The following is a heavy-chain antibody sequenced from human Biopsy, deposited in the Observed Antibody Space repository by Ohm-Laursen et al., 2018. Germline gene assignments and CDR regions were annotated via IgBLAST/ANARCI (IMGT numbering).Heavy chain of an antibody. D-gene: IGHD4-23*01. J-gene: IGHJ4*02. V-gene: IGHV4-59*01. CDR3: ARGSNDFGGLYFPR. Sequence: TLSLTCTVSGGSLSSYYCSWIRQPPGKGLEWIGHISYTGYTSYNASLKSRVTISVDTSRNHFSLRLSSLTAADTAVYYCARGSNDFGGLYFPRWGQGTLLTVSS. CDR1: GGSLSSYY. CDR2: ISYTGYT.